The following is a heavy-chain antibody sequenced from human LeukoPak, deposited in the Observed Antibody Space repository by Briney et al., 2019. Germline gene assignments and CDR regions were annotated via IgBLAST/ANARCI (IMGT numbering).Heavy chain of an antibody. CDR3: ARGGGYYFDY. Sequence: PGGSLRLSCAASGFTFSTYWMSWVRQAPGKGLKWVANIKEDGSEKYYVDSVKGRFTISRDNAKNSLYLQMNSLRAEDTAVYYCARGGGYYFDYLGQGTLVTVSS. J-gene: IGHJ4*02. CDR2: IKEDGSEK. CDR1: GFTFSTYW. D-gene: IGHD5-24*01. V-gene: IGHV3-7*01.